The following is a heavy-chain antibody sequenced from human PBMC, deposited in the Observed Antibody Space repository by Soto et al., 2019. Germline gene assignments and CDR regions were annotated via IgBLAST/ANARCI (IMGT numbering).Heavy chain of an antibody. J-gene: IGHJ4*02. V-gene: IGHV3-33*01. CDR3: ARDTAVAGPAVYYFDY. D-gene: IGHD6-19*01. CDR2: IWYDGSNK. CDR1: GFTFSSYG. Sequence: QVQLVESGGGVVQPGRSLRLSCAASGFTFSSYGMHWVRQAPGKGLEWVAVIWYDGSNKYYADSVKGRFTISRDNSKNTLYLQMNSLRAEDTAVYYCARDTAVAGPAVYYFDYWGQGTLVTVSS.